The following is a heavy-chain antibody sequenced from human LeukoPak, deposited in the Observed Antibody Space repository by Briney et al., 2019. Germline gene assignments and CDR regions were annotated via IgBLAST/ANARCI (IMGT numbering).Heavy chain of an antibody. CDR3: ARKDFWSGLYYLDY. D-gene: IGHD3-3*01. CDR2: ISSSSSYI. V-gene: IGHV3-21*01. CDR1: GFTFSSYS. Sequence: PGGSLRLSCAASGFTFSSYSMNWVRQAPGKGLEWVSSISSSSSYIYYADSVKGRFTISRDNSKNSLYLQMNSLRAEDTAVYYCARKDFWSGLYYLDYWGQGTLVTVSS. J-gene: IGHJ4*02.